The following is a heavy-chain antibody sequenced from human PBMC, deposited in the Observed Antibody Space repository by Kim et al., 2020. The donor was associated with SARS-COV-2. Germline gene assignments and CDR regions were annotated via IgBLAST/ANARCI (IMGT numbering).Heavy chain of an antibody. CDR2: IKQDESEK. D-gene: IGHD3-10*01. CDR3: ARDGSGSYYHY. V-gene: IGHV3-7*03. Sequence: GGSLRLSCAASGFTFSTYWMSWVRQAPGKGLEWVANIKQDESEKNYVDSVKGRFTISRDNTKNSLYLQMSSLRPEDTAVYYCARDGSGSYYHYWGQGTLVTVSS. CDR1: GFTFSTYW. J-gene: IGHJ4*02.